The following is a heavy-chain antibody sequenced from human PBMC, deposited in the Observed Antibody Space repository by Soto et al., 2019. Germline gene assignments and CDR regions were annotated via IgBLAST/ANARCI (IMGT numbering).Heavy chain of an antibody. J-gene: IGHJ4*02. V-gene: IGHV4-59*01. Sequence: SETLSLTCTVSGGSISSYYWSWVRQPPGKGLEWIGYIYYSVSTNYNPSLKSRVTISVDTSKNQFSLKLSSVTAADTAVYYCAKGPLGSGYDLDYWGQGTLVTVSS. CDR1: GGSISSYY. CDR3: AKGPLGSGYDLDY. CDR2: IYYSVST. D-gene: IGHD5-12*01.